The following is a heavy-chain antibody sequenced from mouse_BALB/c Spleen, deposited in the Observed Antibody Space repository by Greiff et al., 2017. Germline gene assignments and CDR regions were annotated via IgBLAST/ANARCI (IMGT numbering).Heavy chain of an antibody. Sequence: EVKLVESGPELVKPGASVKMSCKASGYTFTSYVMHWVKQKPGQGLEWIGYINPYNDGTKYNEKFKGKATLTSDKSSSTAYMELSSLTSEDSAVYYCASDYYGSSYVRAMDYWGQGTSVTVSS. J-gene: IGHJ4*01. CDR2: INPYNDGT. V-gene: IGHV1-14*01. D-gene: IGHD1-1*01. CDR3: ASDYYGSSYVRAMDY. CDR1: GYTFTSYV.